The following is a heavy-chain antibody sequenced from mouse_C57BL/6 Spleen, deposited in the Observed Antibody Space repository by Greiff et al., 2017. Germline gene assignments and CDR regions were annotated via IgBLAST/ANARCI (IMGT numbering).Heavy chain of an antibody. V-gene: IGHV1-4*01. Sequence: QVQLKQSGAELARPGASVKMSCKASGYTFTSYTMHWVKQRPGQGLEWIGYINPSSGYTKYNQKFKDKATLTADKSSSTAYMQLSSLTSEDSAVYYCARGGVALYFDYWGQGTTLTVSS. CDR2: INPSSGYT. D-gene: IGHD1-1*02. J-gene: IGHJ2*01. CDR1: GYTFTSYT. CDR3: ARGGVALYFDY.